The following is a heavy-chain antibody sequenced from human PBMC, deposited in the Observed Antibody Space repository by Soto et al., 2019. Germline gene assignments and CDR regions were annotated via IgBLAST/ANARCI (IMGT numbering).Heavy chain of an antibody. CDR1: GFSFSRYA. Sequence: GGSLRLSCAASGFSFSRYAMSWVRQAPGKGLEWISYISMSGTTVFYADSVKGRFTISRDNAQKSLYLEMISLRDDDTAMYFCARDAIGDATNWFDPWGQGTLVTV. CDR2: ISMSGTTV. V-gene: IGHV3-48*02. J-gene: IGHJ5*02. CDR3: ARDAIGDATNWFDP. D-gene: IGHD3-16*01.